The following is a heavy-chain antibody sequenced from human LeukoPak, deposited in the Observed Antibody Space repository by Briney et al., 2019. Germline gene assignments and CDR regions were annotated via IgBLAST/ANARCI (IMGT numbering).Heavy chain of an antibody. Sequence: GGSLRLSCAASGFTFSDYYMSWVRQAPGKGLEWVSVIYSGGSTFYADSVKGRFTISRDNSKNTLYLQMNSLRAEDTAVYYCARGGVSWFGDPYYFGYWGQGTLVTVSS. CDR2: IYSGGST. V-gene: IGHV3-66*01. CDR1: GFTFSDYY. CDR3: ARGGVSWFGDPYYFGY. D-gene: IGHD3-10*01. J-gene: IGHJ4*02.